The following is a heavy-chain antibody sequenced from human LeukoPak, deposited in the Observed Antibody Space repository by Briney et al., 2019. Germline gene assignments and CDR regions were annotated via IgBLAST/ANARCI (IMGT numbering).Heavy chain of an antibody. V-gene: IGHV4-59*01. D-gene: IGHD6-6*01. CDR1: GGSISSYY. CDR2: IYYSGST. Sequence: SETLSLTCTVSGGSISSYYWSWIRQPPGKGLEWIGYIYYSGSTNYNPSLKSRVTISVDTSKNQFSLKLSSVTAADTAVYYCTRAAPFLDYWGQGTLVTVSS. J-gene: IGHJ4*02. CDR3: TRAAPFLDY.